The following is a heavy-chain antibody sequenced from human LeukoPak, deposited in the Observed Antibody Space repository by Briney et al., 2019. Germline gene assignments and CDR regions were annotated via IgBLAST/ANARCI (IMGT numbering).Heavy chain of an antibody. CDR2: INPNSGGT. CDR1: GYTFTGYY. Sequence: ASVKVSCKASGYTFTGYYMHWVRQAPGQGLEWMGWINPNSGGTNYAQKFQGRVTMTRDTSISTAYMELSRLRSDDTAVYYCARVGPLRLGELSLYADYWGQGTLVTVSS. J-gene: IGHJ4*02. D-gene: IGHD3-16*02. CDR3: ARVGPLRLGELSLYADY. V-gene: IGHV1-2*02.